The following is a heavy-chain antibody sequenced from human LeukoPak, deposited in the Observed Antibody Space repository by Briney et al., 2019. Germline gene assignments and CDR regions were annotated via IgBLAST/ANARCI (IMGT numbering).Heavy chain of an antibody. V-gene: IGHV3-23*01. CDR1: GFTFSNCA. J-gene: IGHJ4*02. CDR3: ASRECGSGWYEFYFDY. D-gene: IGHD6-19*01. Sequence: GGSLRLSCAASGFTFSNCAMSWVRQAPGKGLEWVSGISGSGDSAYYADSVTGRFTISRDDSKNTLYLHMNSLRAEDTALYYCASRECGSGWYEFYFDYWGQETLVTVSS. CDR2: ISGSGDSA.